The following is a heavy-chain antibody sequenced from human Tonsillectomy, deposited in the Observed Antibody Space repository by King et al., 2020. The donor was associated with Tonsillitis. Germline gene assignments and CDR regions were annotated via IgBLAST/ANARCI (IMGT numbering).Heavy chain of an antibody. V-gene: IGHV1-8*01. CDR3: ESPKLIAVAGDFDY. CDR1: GYTFTSYD. Sequence: QLVQSGAEVKKPGASVKVSCKASGYTFTSYDINWVRQATGQGLEWMGWMNPNSGNTGYAQKFQGRVTMTRNTSISTAYMELSSLRSEDTAVYYCESPKLIAVAGDFDYWGQGTLVTVSS. J-gene: IGHJ4*02. CDR2: MNPNSGNT. D-gene: IGHD6-19*01.